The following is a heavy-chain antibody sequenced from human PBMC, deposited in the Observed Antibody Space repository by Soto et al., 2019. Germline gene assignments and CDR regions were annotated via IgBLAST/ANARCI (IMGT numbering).Heavy chain of an antibody. CDR2: IDPSDSYT. J-gene: IGHJ6*02. V-gene: IGHV5-10-1*01. D-gene: IGHD6-6*01. Sequence: GESLKISCKGSGYSFTSYWISWVRQMPGKGLEWMGRIDPSDSYTNYSPSFQGHVTTSADKSISTAYPQWSSLKASDTAMYYCARPIIEYSSSSGVYYYYGMDVWGQGTTVTVSS. CDR3: ARPIIEYSSSSGVYYYYGMDV. CDR1: GYSFTSYW.